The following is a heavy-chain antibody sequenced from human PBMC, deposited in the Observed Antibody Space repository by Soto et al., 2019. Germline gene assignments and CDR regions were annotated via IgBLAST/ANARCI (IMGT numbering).Heavy chain of an antibody. D-gene: IGHD3-10*01. J-gene: IGHJ4*02. CDR2: ISSSGSTI. Sequence: GGSLRLSCAASGFTFSSYEMNWVRQAPGKGLEWVSYISSSGSTIYYADSVKGRFTISRDNAKNSLYLQMNSLRAEDTAVYYCAREAPLTPSAAGFVYWGQGTLVTVSS. CDR3: AREAPLTPSAAGFVY. V-gene: IGHV3-48*03. CDR1: GFTFSSYE.